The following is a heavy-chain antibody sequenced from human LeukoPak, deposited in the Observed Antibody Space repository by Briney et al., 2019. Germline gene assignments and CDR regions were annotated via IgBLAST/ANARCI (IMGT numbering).Heavy chain of an antibody. CDR3: AREGARPTRITKGYYFDY. J-gene: IGHJ4*02. CDR2: IYYSGST. CDR1: GGSISSSSYY. D-gene: IGHD1-14*01. Sequence: SETLSLTCTVSGGSISSSSYYWGWIRQPPGKGLEWIGSIYYSGSTYYNPFLKSRVTISVDTSKNQFSLKLSSVTAADTAVYYCAREGARPTRITKGYYFDYWGQGTLVTVSP. V-gene: IGHV4-39*07.